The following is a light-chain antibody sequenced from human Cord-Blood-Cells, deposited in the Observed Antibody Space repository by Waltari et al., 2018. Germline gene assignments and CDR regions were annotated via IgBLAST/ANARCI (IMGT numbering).Light chain of an antibody. Sequence: QSVLTQPPSASGTPGQRVTISCSGSSSNIGSNTVNWYQQLPGTAPKLLIYCNNQRPSGVPDRFSGSKSGTSASLAISGLQSEDEADYYCVAWDDGLNGPVFGGGTKLTVL. CDR2: CNN. V-gene: IGLV1-44*01. CDR1: SSNIGSNT. CDR3: VAWDDGLNGPV. J-gene: IGLJ3*02.